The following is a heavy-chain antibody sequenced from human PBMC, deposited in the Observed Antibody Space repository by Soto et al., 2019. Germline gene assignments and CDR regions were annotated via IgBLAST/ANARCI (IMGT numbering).Heavy chain of an antibody. CDR3: AKTGGWNWFDP. CDR1: GYTFTDYG. D-gene: IGHD6-19*01. V-gene: IGHV1-18*01. CDR2: ISPYTGDT. J-gene: IGHJ5*02. Sequence: QVQLVQSGAEVKKPGASVKVSCKASGYTFTDYGISWVRKAPGQGLEWMGWISPYTGDTKYPQRLQGRVTVTADTSTSTAYMELRSLKSDDTAVYYCAKTGGWNWFDPWGQGTLVSVSS.